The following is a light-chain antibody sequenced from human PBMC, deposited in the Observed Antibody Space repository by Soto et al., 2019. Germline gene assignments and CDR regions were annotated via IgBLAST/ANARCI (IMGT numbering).Light chain of an antibody. CDR2: DVS. V-gene: IGLV2-14*03. CDR3: SSYTVSSTYV. Sequence: QSALTQPASVSGSPGQSIAISCTGTSSDVGAYNFVSWYQQRPGRAPKLIIYDVSNRLSGVSNRFSGSKSGNTASLTISGLQAEDEADYYCSSYTVSSTYVFGGGTKVTVL. CDR1: SSDVGAYNF. J-gene: IGLJ1*01.